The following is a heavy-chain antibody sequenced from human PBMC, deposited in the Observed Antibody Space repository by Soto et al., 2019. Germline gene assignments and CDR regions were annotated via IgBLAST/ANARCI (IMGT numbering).Heavy chain of an antibody. V-gene: IGHV2-5*02. Sequence: QITLKESGPTLVKPTQTLTLTCTFSGFSLSTSGVGVGWIRQPPGKALEWLALIYWDDDKRYSPSLKSRLTITKDTSKNQVVLTMTNMDPGDTATYYCALLYSSGWYFNYWGQGTLVTGSS. J-gene: IGHJ4*02. CDR2: IYWDDDK. CDR3: ALLYSSGWYFNY. CDR1: GFSLSTSGVG. D-gene: IGHD6-19*01.